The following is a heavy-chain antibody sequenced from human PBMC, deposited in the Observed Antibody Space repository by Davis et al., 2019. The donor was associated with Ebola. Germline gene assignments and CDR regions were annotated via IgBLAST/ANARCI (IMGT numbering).Heavy chain of an antibody. Sequence: GESLKISCAASGFTFSDYVMSWVRQAPGKGLEWVSAISGSGGNTYYADSVKGRFTISRDISTNTVFLQMNSLRAEDTALYYCAKDRTSGDGYWEFDHWGQGTLVTVSS. V-gene: IGHV3-23*01. CDR1: GFTFSDYV. CDR2: ISGSGGNT. J-gene: IGHJ4*02. D-gene: IGHD5-24*01. CDR3: AKDRTSGDGYWEFDH.